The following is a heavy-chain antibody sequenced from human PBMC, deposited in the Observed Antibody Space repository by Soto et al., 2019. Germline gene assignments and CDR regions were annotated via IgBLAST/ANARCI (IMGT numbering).Heavy chain of an antibody. CDR2: IIPMFGTA. CDR1: GGTFSTYA. Sequence: QVQLVQSGAEVKKPESSVKVSCKAPGGTFSTYAISWVRQAPGQGLEWMGGIIPMFGTANYAQRFQDRVTITGDETTNTVYMELSRLRSEDTAVYFCASGIQLWLRRINNGYSGWGQGTLVTVSS. J-gene: IGHJ4*02. V-gene: IGHV1-69*12. CDR3: ASGIQLWLRRINNGYSG. D-gene: IGHD5-18*01.